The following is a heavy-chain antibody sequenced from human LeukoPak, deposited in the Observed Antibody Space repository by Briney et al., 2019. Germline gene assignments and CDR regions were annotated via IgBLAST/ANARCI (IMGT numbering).Heavy chain of an antibody. Sequence: PGGSLRLSCSASGLTFRRYAMHWVRQAPGKGLEYISGISGNGGNTDHADSVKGRFTISRDNSKSTLYLQMSSLRPEDTAVYYCIKDAGYSAYDSLDSWGQGTLVTVSS. CDR2: ISGNGGNT. V-gene: IGHV3-64D*06. J-gene: IGHJ4*02. D-gene: IGHD5-12*01. CDR3: IKDAGYSAYDSLDS. CDR1: GLTFRRYA.